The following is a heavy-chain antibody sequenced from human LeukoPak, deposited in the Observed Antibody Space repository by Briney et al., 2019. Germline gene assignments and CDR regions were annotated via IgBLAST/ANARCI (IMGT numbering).Heavy chain of an antibody. CDR2: IKQDGSEK. D-gene: IGHD1-26*01. V-gene: IGHV3-7*01. CDR1: GFTFSSYW. J-gene: IGHJ3*02. Sequence: GGSLRLSCAASGFTFSSYWMSWVRQAPGKGLEWVAKIKQDGSEKYYVDSVKGRFTISRDNGKNSLYLQMNSLSAEDTAMYYCTRGSYWAFDIWGQGTMVTVSS. CDR3: TRGSYWAFDI.